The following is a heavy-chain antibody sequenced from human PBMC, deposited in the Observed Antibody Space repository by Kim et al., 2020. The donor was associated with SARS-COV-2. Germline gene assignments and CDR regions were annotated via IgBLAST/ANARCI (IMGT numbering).Heavy chain of an antibody. J-gene: IGHJ4*02. CDR3: ARRAYSSGWWYFDY. V-gene: IGHV3-74*01. D-gene: IGHD6-19*01. CDR1: GFTLSGYW. CDR2: ISGDGSST. Sequence: GGYLRLSCAASGFTLSGYWMHWVRQAPGKGLVWVSRISGDGSSTSYADSVKGRFTISRDNAKNTLYLQMNGLRVEDTAVYYCARRAYSSGWWYFDYWGQGTLVTVSS.